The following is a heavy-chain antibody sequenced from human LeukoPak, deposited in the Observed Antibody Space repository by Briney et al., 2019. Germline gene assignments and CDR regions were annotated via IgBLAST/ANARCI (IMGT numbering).Heavy chain of an antibody. D-gene: IGHD3-3*01. V-gene: IGHV1-2*02. CDR1: GYTFTGYY. J-gene: IGHJ5*02. CDR2: INPNSGGT. Sequence: ASVQVSCQASGYTFTGYYMHWVRQAPGQGLEWMGWINPNSGGTNYAQKFQGRVTMTRDTSISTAYMELSRLRSDDTAVYYCARDLGYYDFWSGYYPYDWFDPWGQGTLVTVSS. CDR3: ARDLGYYDFWSGYYPYDWFDP.